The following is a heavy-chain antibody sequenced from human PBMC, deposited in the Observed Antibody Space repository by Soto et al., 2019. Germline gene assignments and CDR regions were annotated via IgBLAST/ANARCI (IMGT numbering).Heavy chain of an antibody. J-gene: IGHJ4*02. CDR2: IYDSGST. V-gene: IGHV4-38-2*01. Sequence: PXETLSVSCAVSGYSISSDCYWGWIRQPPGSGRWGIVSIYDSGSTDYNPSLKSRVTISVDTSKNQFYLKLSSVSAADTAVYSCARGVEKGYCSSTSCQSPFDDWGQGTLVTVSS. CDR3: ARGVEKGYCSSTSCQSPFDD. CDR1: GYSISSDCY. D-gene: IGHD2-2*01.